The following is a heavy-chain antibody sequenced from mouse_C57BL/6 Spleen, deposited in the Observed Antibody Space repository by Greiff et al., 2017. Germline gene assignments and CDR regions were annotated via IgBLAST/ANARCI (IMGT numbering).Heavy chain of an antibody. D-gene: IGHD1-1*01. J-gene: IGHJ2*01. CDR2: IHPNSGST. Sequence: QVQLQQPGAELVKPGASVKLSCKASGYTFTSYWMHWVKQRPGQGLEWIGMIHPNSGSTNYNEKFKSKATLTVDKSSSTAYMQLSSLTSEDSAVYYCSRNYGSSPFDYWGQGTTLTVSS. V-gene: IGHV1-64*01. CDR3: SRNYGSSPFDY. CDR1: GYTFTSYW.